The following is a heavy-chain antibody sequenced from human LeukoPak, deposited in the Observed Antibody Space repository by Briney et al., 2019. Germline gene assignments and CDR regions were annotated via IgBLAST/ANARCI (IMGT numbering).Heavy chain of an antibody. V-gene: IGHV3-9*03. Sequence: GGSLRLSCAASGFTFDDYAMHWVRQAPGKGLEWVSGISWNSGSIGYADSVKGRFTISRDNAKNSLYLQMNSLIAEDMALYYCAKGEQDGYNYYFDYWGQGTLVTVSS. CDR2: ISWNSGSI. J-gene: IGHJ4*02. CDR3: AKGEQDGYNYYFDY. CDR1: GFTFDDYA. D-gene: IGHD5-24*01.